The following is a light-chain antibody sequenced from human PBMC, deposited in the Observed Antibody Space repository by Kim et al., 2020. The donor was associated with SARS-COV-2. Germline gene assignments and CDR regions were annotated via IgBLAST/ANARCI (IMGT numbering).Light chain of an antibody. CDR3: AAWDDSLSAWV. CDR2: RNN. V-gene: IGLV1-47*01. Sequence: QSVLTQAPSASGTPGQRVSISCSGSSSDIGSNYVYWYQQLPGTAPKLLIHRNNQRPSGVPDRFSGSKSGTSASLAISGLRSDDEADYYCAAWDDSLSAWVFGGGTQLTVL. J-gene: IGLJ3*02. CDR1: SSDIGSNY.